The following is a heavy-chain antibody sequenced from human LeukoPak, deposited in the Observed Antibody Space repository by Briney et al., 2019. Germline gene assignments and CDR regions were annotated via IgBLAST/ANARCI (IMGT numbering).Heavy chain of an antibody. Sequence: AASVKVSCKASGFTFTSHDYNWVRQATGQGLEWMGWMNPNSGNTGYAQKFQGRVTMTTDTSTSVAYMELRSLTSDDTAVYYCTRAPPGMTMMTDYWGQGTLVTVSS. CDR3: TRAPPGMTMMTDY. CDR2: MNPNSGNT. J-gene: IGHJ4*02. D-gene: IGHD3-22*01. CDR1: GFTFTSHD. V-gene: IGHV1-8*01.